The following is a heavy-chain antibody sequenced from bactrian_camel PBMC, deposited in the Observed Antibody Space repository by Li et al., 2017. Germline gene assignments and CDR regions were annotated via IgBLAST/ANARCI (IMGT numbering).Heavy chain of an antibody. J-gene: IGHJ6*01. CDR3: ARARHMRGAYCSMRPGASGNFGD. V-gene: IGHV3S40*01. D-gene: IGHD7*01. CDR2: INSGGGST. Sequence: VQLVESGGGSVQTGGSLILSCDASDYVTSSTYCLGWFRQAPGKGLEWVSSINSGGGSTYYADSVKGRFTISEDKDKGILYLDMNILKPFDTAMYFCARARHMRGAYCSMRPGASGNFGDWGQGTQVTVS. CDR1: DYVTSSTYC.